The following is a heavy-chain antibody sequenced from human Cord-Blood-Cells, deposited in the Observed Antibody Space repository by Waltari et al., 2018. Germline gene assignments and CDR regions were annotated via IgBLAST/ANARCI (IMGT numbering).Heavy chain of an antibody. D-gene: IGHD1-26*01. CDR3: ARIRYSGSYYYYYGMDV. J-gene: IGHJ6*02. V-gene: IGHV4-34*01. Sequence: QVQLQQWGAGLLKPSETLSLTCAVYGGSFSGYYWSWIRQPPGKGLEWIGEINHSGSTNYSPSLKSRVTISLDTSKNQFSLKMSSVPAADTAVYYCARIRYSGSYYYYYGMDVWGQGTTVTVSS. CDR2: INHSGST. CDR1: GGSFSGYY.